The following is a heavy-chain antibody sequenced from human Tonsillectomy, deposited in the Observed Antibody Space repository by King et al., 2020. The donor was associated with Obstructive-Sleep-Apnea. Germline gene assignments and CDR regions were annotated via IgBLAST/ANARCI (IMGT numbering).Heavy chain of an antibody. J-gene: IGHJ4*02. V-gene: IGHV3-23*04. CDR3: AKDPAYYDSNGYYSGAYYFDY. CDR1: GFTFRSYA. Sequence: QLVQSGGGLVQPGGSLRLSCAASGFTFRSYAITWVRQAPGKGLEWVSVISASGDNTYYADAVKGRFTISRDNSKNTLYLQMNSLRAEDTAVYYCAKDPAYYDSNGYYSGAYYFDYWGQGTLVTVSS. CDR2: ISASGDNT. D-gene: IGHD3-22*01.